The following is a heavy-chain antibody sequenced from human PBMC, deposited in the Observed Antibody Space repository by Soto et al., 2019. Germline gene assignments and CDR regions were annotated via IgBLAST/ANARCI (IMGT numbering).Heavy chain of an antibody. V-gene: IGHV3-21*06. CDR1: GFMFSSYD. CDR3: ARDWVAASNWFDP. CDR2: IGSSSTHI. Sequence: SLRLSCVVSGFMFSSYDMYWVRQAPGKGLEWVSSIGSSSTHIYYADSVKGRFTISRDNAKSSLFLQMNSLRAEDTAVYYCARDWVAASNWFDPWGQGTLVTVSS. J-gene: IGHJ5*02. D-gene: IGHD6-13*01.